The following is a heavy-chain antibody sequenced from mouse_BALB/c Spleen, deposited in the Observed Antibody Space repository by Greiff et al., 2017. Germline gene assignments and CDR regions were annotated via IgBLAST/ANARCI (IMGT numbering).Heavy chain of an antibody. Sequence: EVKLMESGGGLVKLGGSLKLSCAASGFTFSDYYMYWVRQTPEKRLEWVATISDGGSYTYYPDSVKGRFTISRDNAKNNLYLQMSSLKSEDTAMYYCARDYYGSRAWFAYWGQGTLVTVSA. CDR1: GFTFSDYY. CDR3: ARDYYGSRAWFAY. CDR2: ISDGGSYT. D-gene: IGHD1-1*01. V-gene: IGHV5-4*02. J-gene: IGHJ3*01.